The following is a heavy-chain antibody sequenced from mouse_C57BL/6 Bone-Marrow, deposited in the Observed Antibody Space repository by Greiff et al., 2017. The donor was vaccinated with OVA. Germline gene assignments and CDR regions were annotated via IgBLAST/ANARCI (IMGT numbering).Heavy chain of an antibody. CDR1: GYTFTSYW. V-gene: IGHV1-64*01. J-gene: IGHJ2*01. CDR2: IHPNSGST. Sequence: QVQLQQPGAELVKPGASVQLSCKASGYTFTSYWMHWVKQRPGQGLEWIGMIHPNSGSTNYTAKFKSKATLTVDKSSSTAYMQLSSLTSEDSAVYYCARATVVVEGYFDYWGQGTTLTVSS. CDR3: ARATVVVEGYFDY. D-gene: IGHD1-1*01.